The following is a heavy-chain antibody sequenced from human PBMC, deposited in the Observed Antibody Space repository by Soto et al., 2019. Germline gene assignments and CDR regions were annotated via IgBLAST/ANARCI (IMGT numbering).Heavy chain of an antibody. CDR1: GGTFSSYA. CDR3: ARVYGAQCSSGWYGAFDI. J-gene: IGHJ3*02. CDR2: IIPIFGTA. D-gene: IGHD6-19*01. Sequence: SVKVSCKASGGTFSSYASSLVRQAPGQGLEWMGGIIPIFGTANYAQKFQGRVTITADESTSTAYMELSSLRSEDTAVYYCARVYGAQCSSGWYGAFDIWGQGTMVTVSS. V-gene: IGHV1-69*13.